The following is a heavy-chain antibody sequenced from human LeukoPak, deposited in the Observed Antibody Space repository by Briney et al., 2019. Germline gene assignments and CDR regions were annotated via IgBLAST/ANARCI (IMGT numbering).Heavy chain of an antibody. Sequence: ASVKVSCKASGYTFTGYYMHWVRQAPGQGLEWMGWINPNSGGTNYAQKFQGRVTMTRDTSISIAYMELSRLRSDDTAVYYCARDPSGDTAMPRYYYYMDVWGKGTTVTISS. D-gene: IGHD5-18*01. CDR2: INPNSGGT. CDR1: GYTFTGYY. CDR3: ARDPSGDTAMPRYYYYMDV. J-gene: IGHJ6*03. V-gene: IGHV1-2*02.